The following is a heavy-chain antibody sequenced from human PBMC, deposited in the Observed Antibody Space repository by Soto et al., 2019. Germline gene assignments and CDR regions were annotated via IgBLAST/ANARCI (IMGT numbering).Heavy chain of an antibody. CDR3: ARAEDYYDSSGYLPYYFDY. V-gene: IGHV1-46*01. CDR1: GYTFTSHY. CDR2: INPSGGSA. J-gene: IGHJ4*01. Sequence: ASVKVSCKASGYTFTSHYMHWVRQAPGQGLEWMGIINPSGGSASYAQRFQGRATMTRDTSTSTVYMELSSLRSEDTAVYYCARAEDYYDSSGYLPYYFDYWG. D-gene: IGHD3-22*01.